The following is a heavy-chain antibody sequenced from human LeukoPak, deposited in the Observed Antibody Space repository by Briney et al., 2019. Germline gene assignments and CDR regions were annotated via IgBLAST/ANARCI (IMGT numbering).Heavy chain of an antibody. CDR1: GRSISSGGYP. CDR2: IYHSGST. V-gene: IGHV4-30-2*01. J-gene: IGHJ4*02. Sequence: SETLSLTCAVSGRSISSGGYPWRWVRQPPGKGLEWIVYIYHSGSTYYNPSLKSRVTISVDRSKNQFSLKLSSVTAADTAVYYCAKGYEFVFDYWGQGTLVTVSS. D-gene: IGHD3/OR15-3a*01. CDR3: AKGYEFVFDY.